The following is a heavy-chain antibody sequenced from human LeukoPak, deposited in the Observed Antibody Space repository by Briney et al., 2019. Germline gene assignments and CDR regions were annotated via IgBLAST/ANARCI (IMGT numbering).Heavy chain of an antibody. V-gene: IGHV2-70*11. CDR3: ARMPYYYDSSGSDPRYYYYGMDV. D-gene: IGHD3-22*01. Sequence: SGPALVKPTQTPTLACTFSGFSLSTSGMCVSWIRQPPGKALEWLARIDWDDDKYYSTSLKTRLTISKDTSKNQVVLTMTNMDPVDTATYYCARMPYYYDSSGSDPRYYYYGMDVWGQGTTVTVSS. CDR1: GFSLSTSGMC. CDR2: IDWDDDK. J-gene: IGHJ6*02.